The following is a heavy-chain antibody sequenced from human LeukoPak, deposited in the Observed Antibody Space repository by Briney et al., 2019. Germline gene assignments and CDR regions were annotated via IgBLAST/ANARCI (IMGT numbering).Heavy chain of an antibody. Sequence: PSETLSLTCAVYGGSFSGYYWSWIRQPPGKGLEWIGEINHSGSTNYNPSLKSRVTISVDTSKNQFSLKLSSVTAADTAVYYCAREGSSGWRLRYYFDYWGQGTLVTVSS. V-gene: IGHV4-34*01. CDR2: INHSGST. CDR1: GGSFSGYY. CDR3: AREGSSGWRLRYYFDY. D-gene: IGHD6-19*01. J-gene: IGHJ4*02.